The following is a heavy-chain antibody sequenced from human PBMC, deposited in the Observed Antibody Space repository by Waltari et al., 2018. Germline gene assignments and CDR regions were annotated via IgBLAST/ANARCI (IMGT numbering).Heavy chain of an antibody. J-gene: IGHJ5*02. CDR2: IIPIFGTA. Sequence: QVQLVQSGAAVTKPGSWVQVSCKALGAPFSGYAMRWLRQSPGQGLEWMGGIIPIFGTANYAQKFQGRVTITADESTSTAYMELSSLRSEDTAVYYCARDYREYQLPGGWFDPWGQGTLVTVSS. CDR3: ARDYREYQLPGGWFDP. CDR1: GAPFSGYA. D-gene: IGHD2-2*01. V-gene: IGHV1-69*12.